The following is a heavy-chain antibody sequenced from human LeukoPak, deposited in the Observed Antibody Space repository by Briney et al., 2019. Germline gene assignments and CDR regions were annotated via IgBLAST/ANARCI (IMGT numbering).Heavy chain of an antibody. Sequence: PGGSLRLSCAASGFTFSRYSIYWVRQAPGKGLEWVSAISGSGGSTYYADSVKGRFTISRDNSKNTLYLQMNSLRAEDTAVYYCAKEVVVVITTPTEAGFDYWGQGTPVTVSS. D-gene: IGHD3-22*01. J-gene: IGHJ4*02. CDR1: GFTFSRYS. CDR2: ISGSGGST. CDR3: AKEVVVVITTPTEAGFDY. V-gene: IGHV3-23*01.